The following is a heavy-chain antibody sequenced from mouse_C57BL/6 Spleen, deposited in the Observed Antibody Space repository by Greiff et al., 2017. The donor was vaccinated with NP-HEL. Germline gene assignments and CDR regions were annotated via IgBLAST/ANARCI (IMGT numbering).Heavy chain of an antibody. CDR2: ISNLAYSI. J-gene: IGHJ4*01. CDR1: GFTFSDYG. CDR3: ARVSSGSLMDY. Sequence: EVKLEESGGGLVQPGGSLKLSCAASGFTFSDYGMAWVRQAPRKGPEWVAFISNLAYSIYYADTVTGRFTISRENAKNTLYLEMSILRSEDTAMYYCARVSSGSLMDYWGQGTSVTVSS. D-gene: IGHD3-2*02. V-gene: IGHV5-15*04.